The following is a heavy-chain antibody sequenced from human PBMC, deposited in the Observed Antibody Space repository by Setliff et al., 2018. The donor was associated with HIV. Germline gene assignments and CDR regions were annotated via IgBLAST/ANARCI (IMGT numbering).Heavy chain of an antibody. CDR1: GYTFTGYY. CDR3: ARDYYDSSGGSCPVHY. CDR2: INPNNGGT. V-gene: IGHV1-2*02. J-gene: IGHJ4*02. Sequence: ASVKVSCKASGYTFTGYYMHWVRQAPGQGLEWMGWINPNNGGTNYAQKFQGRVTMTRDTSISTAYMELSRLRSDDTAVYYCARDYYDSSGGSCPVHYWGQGTLVTVSS. D-gene: IGHD3-22*01.